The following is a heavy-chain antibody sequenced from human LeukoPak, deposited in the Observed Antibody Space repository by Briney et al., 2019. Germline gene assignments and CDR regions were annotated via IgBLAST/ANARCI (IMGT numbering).Heavy chain of an antibody. D-gene: IGHD2-15*01. J-gene: IGHJ6*02. CDR3: ARDWYCSGGSCYSLIYDYYYGMDV. CDR1: GYTFTSYG. Sequence: ASVKVSCKASGYTFTSYGISWVRQAPGQGLEWRGWISAYNGNTNYAQKLQGRVTMTTDTYTSTAYMELRSLRSDDTAVYYCARDWYCSGGSCYSLIYDYYYGMDVWGQGTTVTVSS. CDR2: ISAYNGNT. V-gene: IGHV1-18*01.